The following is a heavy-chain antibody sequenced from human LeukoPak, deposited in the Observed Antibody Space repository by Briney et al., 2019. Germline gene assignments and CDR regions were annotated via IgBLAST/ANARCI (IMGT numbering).Heavy chain of an antibody. Sequence: GGSLRLSCAASGFTFSSYGMYWVRQAPGKGLEWVAVIWYDGSNKYYADSVKGRFTISRDNSKNTLYLQMNSLRAEDTAVYYCAKEPRIAAAGAMDYWGQGTLVTV. V-gene: IGHV3-30*02. CDR1: GFTFSSYG. CDR2: IWYDGSNK. D-gene: IGHD6-13*01. J-gene: IGHJ4*02. CDR3: AKEPRIAAAGAMDY.